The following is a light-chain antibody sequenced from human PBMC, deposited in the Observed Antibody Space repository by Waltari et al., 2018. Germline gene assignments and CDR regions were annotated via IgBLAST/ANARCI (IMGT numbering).Light chain of an antibody. CDR1: QSMSSW. Sequence: DVQLTQSPSTLSASVGDRVTITCRASQSMSSWLAWYQKTPGQAPQVLIYKAATLHSGVPSRFSGSGSGTEFTLTIDSLQPDDVATYYCLQYSNYSWTFGQGTKVEIK. J-gene: IGKJ1*01. V-gene: IGKV1-5*03. CDR2: KAA. CDR3: LQYSNYSWT.